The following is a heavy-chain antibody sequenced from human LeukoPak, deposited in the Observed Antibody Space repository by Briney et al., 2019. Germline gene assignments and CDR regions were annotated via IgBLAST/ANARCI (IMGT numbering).Heavy chain of an antibody. Sequence: GGSLRLSRAASGFTFSSYSMNWVRQAPGKGLEWVSYISSSSSSTIYYADSVKGRFTISRDNAKNSLYLQMNSLRAEDTAVYYCARDHRGYSYAFDYWGQGTLVTVSS. CDR2: ISSSSSSTI. D-gene: IGHD5-18*01. J-gene: IGHJ4*02. CDR1: GFTFSSYS. V-gene: IGHV3-48*04. CDR3: ARDHRGYSYAFDY.